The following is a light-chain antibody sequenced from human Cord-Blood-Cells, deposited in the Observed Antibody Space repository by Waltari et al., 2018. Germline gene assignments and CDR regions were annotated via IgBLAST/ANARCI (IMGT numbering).Light chain of an antibody. J-gene: IGKJ4*01. Sequence: IRMTQSPSAFSASTGDRVTITVPASQGISSYVAWYQPKPGKAPKLLIYAASTVQSAVASRFSGSGSGTDFTLTISCLQSEDFATYYCQQYYSYPLTFGGGTKVEIK. CDR1: QGISSY. V-gene: IGKV1-8*01. CDR2: AAS. CDR3: QQYYSYPLT.